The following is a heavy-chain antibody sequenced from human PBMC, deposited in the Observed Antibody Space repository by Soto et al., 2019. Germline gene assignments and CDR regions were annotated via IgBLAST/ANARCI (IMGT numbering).Heavy chain of an antibody. CDR2: IYYSGST. Sequence: TLSLTCTVSGGSISSGGYYWSWIRQHPGKGLEWIGYIYYSGSTYYNPSLKSRVTISVDTSKNQFSLKLSSVTAADTAVYYCARSSRTAYYYYYGMDVWGQGTTVTVSS. CDR3: ARSSRTAYYYYYGMDV. V-gene: IGHV4-31*03. J-gene: IGHJ6*02. CDR1: GGSISSGGYY. D-gene: IGHD6-6*01.